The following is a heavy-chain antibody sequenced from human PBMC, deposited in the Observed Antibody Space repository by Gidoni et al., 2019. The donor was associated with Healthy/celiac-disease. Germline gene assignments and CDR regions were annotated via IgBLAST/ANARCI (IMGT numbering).Heavy chain of an antibody. CDR3: ARDITIGELGAWFDP. D-gene: IGHD1-26*01. Sequence: QVQLVESGGGVVQPGRSLRLSCAASGFTFSSYGMHWVRQAPGKGLEWVAVIWYDGSNKYYADSVKGRFTISRDNSKNTLYLQMNSLRAEDTAVYYCARDITIGELGAWFDPWGQGTLVTVSS. V-gene: IGHV3-33*01. J-gene: IGHJ5*02. CDR2: IWYDGSNK. CDR1: GFTFSSYG.